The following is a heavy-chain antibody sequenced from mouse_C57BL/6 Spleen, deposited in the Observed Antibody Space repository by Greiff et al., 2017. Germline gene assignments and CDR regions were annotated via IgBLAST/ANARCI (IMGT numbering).Heavy chain of an antibody. CDR2: IYPGNSDT. CDR3: TGSMDVNSLFAY. CDR1: GYTFTSYW. J-gene: IGHJ3*01. Sequence: VQLQQSGTVLARPGASVKMSCKTSGYTFTSYWMHWVKQRPGQGLEWIGNIYPGNSDTRYNQKFKGKAKLTAVKSASTTYMELSSLTNEDSAVYYCTGSMDVNSLFAYWGQGTLVTVSA. D-gene: IGHD2-1*01. V-gene: IGHV1-5*01.